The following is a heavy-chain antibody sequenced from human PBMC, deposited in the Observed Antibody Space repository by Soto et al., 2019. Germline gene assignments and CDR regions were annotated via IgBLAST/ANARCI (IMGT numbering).Heavy chain of an antibody. D-gene: IGHD3-10*01. V-gene: IGHV1-18*04. CDR3: ARSRSTRVRGVENLYYGMDV. CDR2: ISGYDGDT. CDR1: GYTFTTCG. Sequence: GPEVKPPGASVKVSCKTSGYTFTTCGVSWVRQAPGQGLEWMGGISGYDGDTKYSPKFQVRLTLTTDTYTRTVYMELRSLTSDDTAMYYCARSRSTRVRGVENLYYGMDVW. J-gene: IGHJ6*01.